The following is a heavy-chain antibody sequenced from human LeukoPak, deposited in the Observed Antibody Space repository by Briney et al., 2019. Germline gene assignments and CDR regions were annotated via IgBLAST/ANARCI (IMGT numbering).Heavy chain of an antibody. V-gene: IGHV1-46*01. CDR3: ARDRGARFLEWLLSY. CDR2: INPSGGST. Sequence: ASVKVSCKASGYTFTSYYMHWVRQAPGQGLEWMGIINPSGGSTSYAQKFQGRVTMTRDTSTSTVYMELSSLRSEDTAVYYCARDRGARFLEWLLSYWGQGTLVTVSS. J-gene: IGHJ4*02. D-gene: IGHD3-3*01. CDR1: GYTFTSYY.